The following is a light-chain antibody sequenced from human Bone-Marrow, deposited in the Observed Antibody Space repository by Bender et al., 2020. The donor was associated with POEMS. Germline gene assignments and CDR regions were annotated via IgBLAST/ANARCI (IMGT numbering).Light chain of an antibody. J-gene: IGLJ3*02. CDR3: SSYAGSYTWV. V-gene: IGLV3-21*02. CDR1: DIGSKS. CDR2: DDS. Sequence: SYELTQPPSVSVAPGQTATIACGGDDIGSKSVHWYQQKPGQAPVLVVHDDSDRPSGIPERFSGSNSGNTASLTISGLQAEDEADYYCSSYAGSYTWVFGGGTKLTVL.